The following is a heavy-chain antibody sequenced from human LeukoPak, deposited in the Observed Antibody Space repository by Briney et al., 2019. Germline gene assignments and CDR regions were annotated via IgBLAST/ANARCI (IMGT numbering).Heavy chain of an antibody. CDR2: ISYDGSNK. D-gene: IGHD3-16*01. Sequence: GGSLRLSCAASGFTFSSYGMHWVRQAPGKGLEWVAVISYDGSNKYYADSVKGRFTISRDNSKNTLYLQMNSLRAEDTAVYYCAKLKSLSYDYGDYWGQGTLVTVSS. V-gene: IGHV3-30*18. J-gene: IGHJ4*02. CDR1: GFTFSSYG. CDR3: AKLKSLSYDYGDY.